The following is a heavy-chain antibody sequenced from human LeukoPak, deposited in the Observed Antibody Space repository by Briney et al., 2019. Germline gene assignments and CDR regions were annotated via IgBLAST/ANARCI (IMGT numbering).Heavy chain of an antibody. J-gene: IGHJ2*01. CDR1: GGSISSSSYC. CDR3: PRAYGDYEGWYFDI. Sequence: SETLSLTCTVSGGSISSSSYCWVWQRQPPGLELVWNGSIYYSASTYSNPSLRSRVTISVYTNKNPFLLKLSSVADAAAADYSCPRAYGDYEGWYFDIWGRATLVTDSS. V-gene: IGHV4-39*07. CDR2: IYYSAST. D-gene: IGHD4-17*01.